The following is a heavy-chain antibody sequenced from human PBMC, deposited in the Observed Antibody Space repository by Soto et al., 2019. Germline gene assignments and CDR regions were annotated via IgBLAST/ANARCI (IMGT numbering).Heavy chain of an antibody. CDR3: ARDHSSGWSDYLYYGMDA. CDR2: IIPMFGAP. CDR1: GGPFGSFA. D-gene: IGHD6-19*01. J-gene: IGHJ6*02. V-gene: IGHV1-69*01. Sequence: QVLLVQSGAEVKKPGSSVKVSCKASGGPFGSFAVSWVRQAPGQGLEWMGGIIPMFGAPKYAQKFQGRITITADESTNTAYMELSSLRSEDTAMYYCARDHSSGWSDYLYYGMDAWGQGTTVTVSS.